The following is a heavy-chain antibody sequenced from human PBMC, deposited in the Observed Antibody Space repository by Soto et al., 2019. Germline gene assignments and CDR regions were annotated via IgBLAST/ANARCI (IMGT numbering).Heavy chain of an antibody. CDR3: ARCLHCSNGGRFDP. CDR1: GVSIGRPNW. J-gene: IGHJ5*02. D-gene: IGHD2-8*01. Sequence: SETLSLTCAVSGVSIGRPNWWTWVRQAPGKGLEWIGEMWPSGGTTYNLSLRNRVTISVDNSKNHLSLTLTSVTAADTAIYYCARCLHCSNGGRFDPWGQGALVTVSS. CDR2: MWPSGGT. V-gene: IGHV4-4*02.